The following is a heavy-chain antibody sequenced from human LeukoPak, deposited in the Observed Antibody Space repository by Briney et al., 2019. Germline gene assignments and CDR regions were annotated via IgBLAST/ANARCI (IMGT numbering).Heavy chain of an antibody. CDR1: EFIFSSYW. J-gene: IGHJ4*02. CDR3: VRGIGSSSDY. Sequence: GGSLRLSCAASEFIFSSYWMYWVRQAPGKGLVWVSRIKTDGSSTSYADSARGRFTISRDNAKNTLYLQMNSLRAEDTAVYYCVRGIGSSSDYWGQGTLVTVSS. CDR2: IKTDGSST. V-gene: IGHV3-74*01. D-gene: IGHD3-10*01.